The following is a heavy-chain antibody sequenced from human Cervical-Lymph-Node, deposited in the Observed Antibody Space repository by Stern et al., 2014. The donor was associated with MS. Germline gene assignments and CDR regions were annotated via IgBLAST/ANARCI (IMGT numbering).Heavy chain of an antibody. CDR1: GYTFTNYG. Sequence: QVQLVQSGAEVKKPGASVKVSCKASGYTFTNYGISWLRQGPGQGLEWMGWIRVYNGNINYAQKFQDRVAMTTDRSTSTAYMELRSLRSDDTAVYYCTRGRGVNEYFQYWGQGSLVTVSS. J-gene: IGHJ1*01. CDR3: TRGRGVNEYFQY. D-gene: IGHD3-10*01. V-gene: IGHV1-18*01. CDR2: IRVYNGNI.